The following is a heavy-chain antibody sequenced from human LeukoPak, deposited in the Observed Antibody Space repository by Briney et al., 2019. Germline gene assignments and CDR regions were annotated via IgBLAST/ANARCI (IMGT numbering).Heavy chain of an antibody. J-gene: IGHJ4*02. Sequence: ASVKVSCKAAGGTFRSYSITWVRQAPGQGLEWMGGIIAPFGTANYAQKFRGRVTITTDESTITAYMELTSLRSDDTAVYYCAGGWDIVATLNWGQGTLVTVSS. D-gene: IGHD5-12*01. CDR3: AGGWDIVATLN. CDR2: IIAPFGTA. CDR1: GGTFRSYS. V-gene: IGHV1-69*05.